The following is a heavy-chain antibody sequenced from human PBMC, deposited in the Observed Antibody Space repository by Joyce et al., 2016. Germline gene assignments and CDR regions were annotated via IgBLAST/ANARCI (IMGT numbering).Heavy chain of an antibody. CDR2: IKPDGSEK. CDR3: ATGGGMDV. Sequence: EVQLVESGGGLVQPGGSLRLACAASGFTVSTTWMTWVRQSPGKGPEWVANIKPDGSEKYYVGSVKGRFTISRDNAKNSLSLLMNSLRVDDTAVYYCATGGGMDVWGQGTTVTVSS. J-gene: IGHJ6*02. V-gene: IGHV3-7*01. CDR1: GFTVSTTW.